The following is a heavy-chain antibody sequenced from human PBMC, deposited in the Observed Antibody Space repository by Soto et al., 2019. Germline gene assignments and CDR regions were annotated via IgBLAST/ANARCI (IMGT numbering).Heavy chain of an antibody. V-gene: IGHV3-33*01. D-gene: IGHD1-1*01. J-gene: IGHJ4*02. CDR2: IWYDGSNK. CDR1: GFTFSSYG. CDR3: EREGLEHPTQFDY. Sequence: GGSLRLSCAASGFTFSSYGMHWVRQAPGKGLEWVAVIWYDGSNKYYADSVKGRFTISRDNSKNTLYLQMNSLRAEDTAVYYCEREGLEHPTQFDYWGQGTLVTVSS.